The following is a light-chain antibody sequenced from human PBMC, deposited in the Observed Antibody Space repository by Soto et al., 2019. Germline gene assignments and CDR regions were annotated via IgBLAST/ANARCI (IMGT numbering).Light chain of an antibody. V-gene: IGLV2-14*01. CDR3: SSYTSSSTPRV. CDR1: SSDVGSYNY. J-gene: IGLJ1*01. CDR2: EVS. Sequence: QSVLTQPASVSGSPGQSITISCTGTSSDVGSYNYVSWYQQHPGKAPKLMIYEVSNRPSGVSNRFSGSKSGNTASLTISGLQAEDEADYYCSSYTSSSTPRVFGTGTKVTVL.